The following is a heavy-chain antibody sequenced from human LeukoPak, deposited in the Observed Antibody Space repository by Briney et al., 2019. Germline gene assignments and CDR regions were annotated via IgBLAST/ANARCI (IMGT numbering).Heavy chain of an antibody. CDR3: ARDNTSGYYDSSGYSPADY. CDR1: GYTFTSYG. CDR2: ISAYNGNT. Sequence: ASVKVSCKASGYTFTSYGISWVRQAPGQGLEWMGWISAYNGNTNYAQKLQGRVTMTTDTSTSTAYMELRSLRSDDTAVYHCARDNTSGYYDSSGYSPADYWGQGTLVTVSS. D-gene: IGHD3-22*01. J-gene: IGHJ4*02. V-gene: IGHV1-18*01.